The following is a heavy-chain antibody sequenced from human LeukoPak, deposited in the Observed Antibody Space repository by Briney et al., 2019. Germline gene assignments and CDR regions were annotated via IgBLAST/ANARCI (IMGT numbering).Heavy chain of an antibody. CDR1: GFTFSSYG. CDR2: XXXDGSNK. V-gene: IGHV3-30*02. CDR3: VGAGTSGSYRYYYYGMDV. J-gene: IGHJ6*02. Sequence: GGSLRLSCAASGFTFSSYGMHXXXXXXXXXXXXXXXXXXDGSNKYYADSVKGRFTISRDNSKNTLYLQMNSLRAEDTAVYYCVGAGTSGSYRYYYYGMDVWGQGTTVTVSS. D-gene: IGHD3-10*01.